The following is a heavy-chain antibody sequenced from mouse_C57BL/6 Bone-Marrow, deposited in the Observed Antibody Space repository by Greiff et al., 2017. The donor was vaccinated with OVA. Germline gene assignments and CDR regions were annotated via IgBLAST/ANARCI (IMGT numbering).Heavy chain of an antibody. J-gene: IGHJ4*01. V-gene: IGHV5-15*01. CDR3: ARRILSYAMDY. Sequence: EVKLMESGGGLVQPGGSLKLSCAASGFTFSDYGMAWVRQAPRKGPEWVAFISNLAYSIYYADTVTGRFTISRENAKNTLYLEMSSLRSEDTAMYYCARRILSYAMDYWGQGTSVTVSS. CDR1: GFTFSDYG. CDR2: ISNLAYSI.